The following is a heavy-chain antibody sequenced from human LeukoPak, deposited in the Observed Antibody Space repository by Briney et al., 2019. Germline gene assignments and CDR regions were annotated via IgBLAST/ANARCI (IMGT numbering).Heavy chain of an antibody. CDR1: GGSISSYY. CDR3: ARDRGPSSEGYYFDY. V-gene: IGHV4-59*01. D-gene: IGHD3-22*01. J-gene: IGHJ4*02. Sequence: SETLSLTCTVSGGSISSYYWSWIRQPPGKGLEWIGYIYYSGSTNYNPSLKSRVTISVDTSKNQFSLKLSSVTVADTAVYYCARDRGPSSEGYYFDYWGQGTLVTVSS. CDR2: IYYSGST.